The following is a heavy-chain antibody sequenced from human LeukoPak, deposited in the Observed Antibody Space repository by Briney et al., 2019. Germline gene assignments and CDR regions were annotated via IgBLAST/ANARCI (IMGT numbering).Heavy chain of an antibody. CDR1: GFTFSSYW. CDR2: INSDGSST. CDR3: VKPEHYDFWSGYPLGY. D-gene: IGHD3-3*01. J-gene: IGHJ4*02. V-gene: IGHV3-74*01. Sequence: PGGSLRLSCAASGFTFSSYWMHWVRQAPGKGLVWVSRINSDGSSTSYADSVKGRFTISRDNAKNTLYLQMNSLRAEDTAVYYCVKPEHYDFWSGYPLGYWGQGTLVTVSS.